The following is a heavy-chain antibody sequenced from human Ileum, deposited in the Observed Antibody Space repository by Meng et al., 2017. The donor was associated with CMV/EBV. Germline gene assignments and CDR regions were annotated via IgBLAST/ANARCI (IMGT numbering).Heavy chain of an antibody. D-gene: IGHD2-15*01. V-gene: IGHV3-74*03. CDR2: IGPGGTTT. Sequence: GESLKISCAADGFTFTSHWMHWVRQGPGKGLVWVAGIGPGGTTTMYADSVKGRFTISRDNAKSTLYLQMNSLRAEDTSVYLCAGEHCGGGTCWTGFNIWGQGTTVTVSS. CDR3: AGEHCGGGTCWTGFNI. J-gene: IGHJ3*02. CDR1: GFTFTSHW.